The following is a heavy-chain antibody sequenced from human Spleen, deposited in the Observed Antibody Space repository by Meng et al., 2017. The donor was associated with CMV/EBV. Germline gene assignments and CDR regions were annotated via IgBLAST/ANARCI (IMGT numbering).Heavy chain of an antibody. V-gene: IGHV3-74*01. J-gene: IGHJ4*02. Sequence: EVQVVESGGGVVSPGGSLRLSCAASGFTFSRYWMHWFRQAPGKGLVWVSTIHPDGVRTDYADSVKGRFTISRDNAKNTLSLQMNGLRDEDSALYYCAKDLHWGQSDYWGQGTLVTVSS. D-gene: IGHD7-27*01. CDR2: IHPDGVRT. CDR1: GFTFSRYW. CDR3: AKDLHWGQSDY.